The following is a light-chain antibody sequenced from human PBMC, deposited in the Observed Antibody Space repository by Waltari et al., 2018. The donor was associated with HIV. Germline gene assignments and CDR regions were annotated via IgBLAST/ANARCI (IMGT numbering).Light chain of an antibody. CDR1: QTGLYSSNKKNF. J-gene: IGKJ2*01. CDR2: WAT. Sequence: DIVMTQSPDSLAVPLGERATITCNSSQTGLYSSNKKNFLSWYQQKPGQPHKLLISWATTRDSEVPDRFSGSGSGTDLPLTVSSLQAEDVAFYYCQQYYSTPYTFGRGTKV. V-gene: IGKV4-1*01. CDR3: QQYYSTPYT.